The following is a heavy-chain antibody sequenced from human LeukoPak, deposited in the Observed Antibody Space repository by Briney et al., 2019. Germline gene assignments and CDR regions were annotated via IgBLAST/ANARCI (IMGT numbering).Heavy chain of an antibody. V-gene: IGHV4-59*01. CDR1: GGSLSRYY. CDR2: VYSSVST. J-gene: IGHJ4*02. Sequence: SETLSLTCTVSGGSLSRYYWFWIRQSPGKGPEWIGYVYSSVSTNYNPSLKSRVTISIDTSENQFSLKLTSMTAADTAAYYCARGSYGDPIDNWGQGILVTVSS. CDR3: ARGSYGDPIDN. D-gene: IGHD7-27*01.